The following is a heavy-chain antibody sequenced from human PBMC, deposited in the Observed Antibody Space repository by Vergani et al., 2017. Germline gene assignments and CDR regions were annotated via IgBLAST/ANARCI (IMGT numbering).Heavy chain of an antibody. CDR3: AKGRGWSYYYGMDV. Sequence: EVQLVESGGGLVQPGGSLKLSCAASGFTFSGSAMHWVRQASGKGLEWVGRIRSKANSYATAYAASVKGRFTISRDNAKNSLYLQMNSLRAEDTAVYYCAKGRGWSYYYGMDVWGQGTTVTVSS. D-gene: IGHD2-15*01. V-gene: IGHV3-73*01. J-gene: IGHJ6*02. CDR2: IRSKANSYAT. CDR1: GFTFSGSA.